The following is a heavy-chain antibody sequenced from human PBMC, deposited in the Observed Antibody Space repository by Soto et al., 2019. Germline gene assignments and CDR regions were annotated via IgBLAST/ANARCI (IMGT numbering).Heavy chain of an antibody. D-gene: IGHD2-21*02. Sequence: QVQLVQSGAEEKKPGASVKVSCKASGYTFTSYAMHWVRQAPGQRLEWMGWINAGNGNTKYSQKFQGRVTITRDTAETTANMDLSSLRSEDTAVYYCARSIVVVTALDYWGQGTLVTVSS. V-gene: IGHV1-3*05. CDR3: ARSIVVVTALDY. CDR1: GYTFTSYA. CDR2: INAGNGNT. J-gene: IGHJ4*02.